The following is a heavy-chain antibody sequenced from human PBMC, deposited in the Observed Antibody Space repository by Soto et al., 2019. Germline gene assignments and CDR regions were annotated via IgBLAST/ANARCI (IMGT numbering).Heavy chain of an antibody. CDR1: GFTFSTYT. CDR3: VRVANDLNYFDY. CDR2: ISRTRTYI. J-gene: IGHJ4*02. Sequence: KSGGSLRLSCAASGFTFSTYTMNWVRQAPGKGLEWVSSISRTRTYIYYADSVKGRFTISRDDAKNSLYLQMHSLRAEDTAVYYCVRVANDLNYFDYWGQGALVTVSS. V-gene: IGHV3-21*01.